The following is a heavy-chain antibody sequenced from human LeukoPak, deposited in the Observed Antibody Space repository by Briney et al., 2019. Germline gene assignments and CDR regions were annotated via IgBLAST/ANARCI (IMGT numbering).Heavy chain of an antibody. J-gene: IGHJ4*02. CDR1: GGTFSSYA. Sequence: SVKVSCKASGGTFSSYAISWVRQAPGQGLEWMGGIIPIFGTANYAQKFQGRVTITADESTSTAYMELSSLRSEDTAVYYCALLRYFDWPDGYWGQGTLVTVSS. V-gene: IGHV1-69*01. CDR3: ALLRYFDWPDGY. D-gene: IGHD3-9*01. CDR2: IIPIFGTA.